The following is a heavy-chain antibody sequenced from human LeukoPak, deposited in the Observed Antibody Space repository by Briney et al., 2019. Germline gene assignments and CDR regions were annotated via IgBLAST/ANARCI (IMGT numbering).Heavy chain of an antibody. D-gene: IGHD2/OR15-2a*01. V-gene: IGHV1-24*01. J-gene: IGHJ4*02. Sequence: ASVKVSCKVSGYTLTELSMDWVRQAPGKGLEWMGGFHPENGETIYAQKFKGRVVKTEDTSTDTAYMELSSLRSEDTAVYYCATGEFCNNSTCYPAFGFWGQGSLVIVSS. CDR1: GYTLTELS. CDR3: ATGEFCNNSTCYPAFGF. CDR2: FHPENGET.